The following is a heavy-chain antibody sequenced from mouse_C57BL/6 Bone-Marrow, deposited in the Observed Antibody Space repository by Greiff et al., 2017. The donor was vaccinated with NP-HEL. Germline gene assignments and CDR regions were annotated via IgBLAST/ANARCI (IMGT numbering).Heavy chain of an antibody. CDR3: AVTTVVAKGDYYAMDY. J-gene: IGHJ4*01. CDR2: IDPSDSET. D-gene: IGHD1-1*01. Sequence: QVQLQQSGAELVRPGSSVKLSCKASGYTFTSYWMHWVKQRPIQGLEWIGNIDPSDSETHYNQKFKDKATLTVDKSSSTAYMQLSSLTSEDSAVYYCAVTTVVAKGDYYAMDYWGQGTSVTVSS. CDR1: GYTFTSYW. V-gene: IGHV1-52*01.